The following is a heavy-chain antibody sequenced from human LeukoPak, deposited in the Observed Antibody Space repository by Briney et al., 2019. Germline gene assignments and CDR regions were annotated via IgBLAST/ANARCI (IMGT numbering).Heavy chain of an antibody. J-gene: IGHJ4*02. D-gene: IGHD6-13*01. CDR1: GFTFSSYA. CDR3: AREMGIAAAGANFDY. CDR2: ISYDGSNK. V-gene: IGHV3-30-3*01. Sequence: GSLRLSCAASGFTFSSYAMSWVRQAPGKGLEWVAAISYDGSNKYYADSVKGRFTISRDNSKNTLYVQINSLRAEDTAVYYCAREMGIAAAGANFDYWGQGTLVTVSS.